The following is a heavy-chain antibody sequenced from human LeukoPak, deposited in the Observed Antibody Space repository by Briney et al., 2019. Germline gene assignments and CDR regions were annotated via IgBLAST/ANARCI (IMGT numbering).Heavy chain of an antibody. D-gene: IGHD4-23*01. CDR2: ISSSSYYI. CDR3: AKDIYGGNWPNDY. J-gene: IGHJ4*02. V-gene: IGHV3-21*01. CDR1: GFTFSSYE. Sequence: NSGGSLRLSCAASGFTFSSYEMNWVRQAPGKGLEWVSSISSSSYYIYYADSVKGRFTISRDNAKNSLYLQMNSLRAEDTAVYYCAKDIYGGNWPNDYWGQGTLVTVSS.